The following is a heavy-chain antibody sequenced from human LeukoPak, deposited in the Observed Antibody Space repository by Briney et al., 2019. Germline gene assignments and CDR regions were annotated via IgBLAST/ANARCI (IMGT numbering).Heavy chain of an antibody. CDR3: ARFQATNSTVTPPFDY. V-gene: IGHV3-48*03. CDR2: ISSSGSTI. D-gene: IGHD4-17*01. J-gene: IGHJ4*02. Sequence: GGSLRLSCAASGLTFSSYEMNWVRQAPGKGLKWVSYISSSGSTIYYADSVKGRFTISRDNAKNSLYLQMNSLRAEDTALYYCARFQATNSTVTPPFDYWGQGTLVTVSS. CDR1: GLTFSSYE.